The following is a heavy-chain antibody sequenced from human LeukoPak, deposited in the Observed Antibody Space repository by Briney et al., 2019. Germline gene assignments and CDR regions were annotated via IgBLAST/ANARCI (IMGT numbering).Heavy chain of an antibody. CDR1: GFTFSSYG. D-gene: IGHD2/OR15-2a*01. V-gene: IGHV3-30*19. CDR3: ARPYSMDPGSLDY. Sequence: GRSLRLSCAASGFTFSSYGMHWVRQAPGKGLEWVAVISYDGSNKYYADSVKGRFTISRDNSKNTLYLQMNSLRAEDTAVYYCARPYSMDPGSLDYWGQGTLVTVSA. CDR2: ISYDGSNK. J-gene: IGHJ4*02.